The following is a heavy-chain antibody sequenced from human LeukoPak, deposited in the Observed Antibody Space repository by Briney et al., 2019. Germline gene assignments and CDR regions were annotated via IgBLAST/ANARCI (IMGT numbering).Heavy chain of an antibody. CDR3: AKSLGDIRITMIVPDY. CDR1: GFTFSSYG. D-gene: IGHD3-22*01. V-gene: IGHV3-30*02. Sequence: QTGGSLRLSCAASGFTFSSYGMHWVRQAPGKGLEWVAFIRYDGSNKYYADSVKGRFTISRDNSKNTLYLQMNSLRAEDTAVYYCAKSLGDIRITMIVPDYWGQGTLVTVSS. CDR2: IRYDGSNK. J-gene: IGHJ4*02.